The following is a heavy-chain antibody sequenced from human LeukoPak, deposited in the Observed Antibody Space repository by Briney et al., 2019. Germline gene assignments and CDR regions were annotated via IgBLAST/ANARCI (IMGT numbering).Heavy chain of an antibody. CDR3: ARSGSGSYSTFFDY. Sequence: PGGSLRLSCAASGFTFSSYWMSWVRQAPGKGLEWVANIKQDGGDKYYVDAVKGRFIISRDSAKNSLSLQMNSLRAEDTAVYYCARSGSGSYSTFFDYWGQGTLVTVSS. D-gene: IGHD3-10*01. V-gene: IGHV3-7*01. J-gene: IGHJ4*02. CDR2: IKQDGGDK. CDR1: GFTFSSYW.